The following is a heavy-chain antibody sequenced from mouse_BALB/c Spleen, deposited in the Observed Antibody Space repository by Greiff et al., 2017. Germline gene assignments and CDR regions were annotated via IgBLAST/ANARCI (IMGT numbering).Heavy chain of an antibody. J-gene: IGHJ3*01. CDR3: ARGYYGSSRFAY. Sequence: EVQVVESGGGLVQPGGSRKLSCAASGFTFSSFGMHWVRQAPEKGLEWVAYISSGSSTIYYADTVKGRFTISRDNPKNTLFLQMTSLRSEDTAMYYCARGYYGSSRFAYWGQGTLVTVSA. D-gene: IGHD1-1*01. CDR1: GFTFSSFG. CDR2: ISSGSSTI. V-gene: IGHV5-17*02.